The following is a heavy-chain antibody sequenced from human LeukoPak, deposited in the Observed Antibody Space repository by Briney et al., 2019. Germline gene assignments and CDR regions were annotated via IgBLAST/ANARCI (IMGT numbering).Heavy chain of an antibody. Sequence: GRSLRLSGAASGLTFSYYAMHWVRQAPGRGLEWLAVISYDGRDKHYVDSVKGRFTISRDNSRNTLYLQMNSLRAEDTAVYYCARDYGGNSADYYFDYWGQGTLVTVSS. CDR1: GLTFSYYA. D-gene: IGHD4-23*01. CDR3: ARDYGGNSADYYFDY. V-gene: IGHV3-30*04. J-gene: IGHJ4*02. CDR2: ISYDGRDK.